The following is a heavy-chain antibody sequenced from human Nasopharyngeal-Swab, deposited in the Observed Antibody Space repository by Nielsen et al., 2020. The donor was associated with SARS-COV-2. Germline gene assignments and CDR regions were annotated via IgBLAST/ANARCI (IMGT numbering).Heavy chain of an antibody. J-gene: IGHJ3*01. Sequence: SETLSLTCDVSGYSMSSSAFWGWIRPAPGKGLEWTGHIHYSGKSWHNPSLKSRVTMSVDASKNQFSLTLTSVTAVDTAVYYCARRQTNAFDVWGQGTMVTVSS. V-gene: IGHV4-28*01. CDR2: IHYSGKS. CDR3: ARRQTNAFDV. CDR1: GYSMSSSAF.